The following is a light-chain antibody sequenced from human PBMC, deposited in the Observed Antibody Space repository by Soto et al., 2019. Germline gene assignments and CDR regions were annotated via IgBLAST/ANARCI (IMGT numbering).Light chain of an antibody. CDR3: QQRSNWPLIT. CDR1: QSVRSH. Sequence: EIVLTQSPATLSLSPGERAPLSCRASQSVRSHLPWYQQKPGQAPRLLIYDASSRATGVPARFSGSGSGTDFTLTISSLEPEDFAVYYCQQRSNWPLITFGQGTRLDIK. V-gene: IGKV3-11*01. CDR2: DAS. J-gene: IGKJ5*01.